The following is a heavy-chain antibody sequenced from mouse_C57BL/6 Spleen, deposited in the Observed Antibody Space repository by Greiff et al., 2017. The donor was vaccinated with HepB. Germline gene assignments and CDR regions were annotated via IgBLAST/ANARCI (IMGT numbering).Heavy chain of an antibody. CDR2: INPNYGTT. J-gene: IGHJ3*01. CDR1: GYSFTDYN. CDR3: ASTTVVGRGFAY. D-gene: IGHD1-1*01. Sequence: EVKLMESGPELVKPGASVKISCKASGYSFTDYNMNWVKQSNGKSLEWIGVINPNYGTTSYNQKFKGKATLTVDQSSSTAYMQLNSLTSEDSAVYYCASTTVVGRGFAYWGQGTLVTVSA. V-gene: IGHV1-39*01.